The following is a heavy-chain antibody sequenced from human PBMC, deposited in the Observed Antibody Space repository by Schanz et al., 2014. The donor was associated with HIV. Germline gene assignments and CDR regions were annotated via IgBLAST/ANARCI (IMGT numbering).Heavy chain of an antibody. J-gene: IGHJ6*02. CDR2: ISWNSGSI. V-gene: IGHV3-9*01. CDR3: AKDNGWPLASYYGMDV. D-gene: IGHD6-19*01. CDR1: GFTFSSYG. Sequence: EVQLVESGGGLVQPGGSLRLSCAASGFTFSSYGMHWVRQAPGRGLEWVSGISWNSGSIGYADSVKGRFTISRDNAKNSLYLQMNSLRAEDTALYYCAKDNGWPLASYYGMDVWGQGTTVTVSS.